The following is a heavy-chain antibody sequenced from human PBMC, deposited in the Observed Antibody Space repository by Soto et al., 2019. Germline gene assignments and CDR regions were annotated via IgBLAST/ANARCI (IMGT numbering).Heavy chain of an antibody. J-gene: IGHJ6*02. D-gene: IGHD6-19*01. V-gene: IGHV1-18*01. CDR3: TREGSAPCYYYAMDA. CDR2: ITGDTHEA. CDR1: GYTFSRYA. Sequence: GASVKVSCKASGYTFSRYAMSWLRQAPGQGLEWMGWITGDTHEAIYAQKFQGRVVLTRDRSTSTAYMELRSLTYDDTAIYYCTREGSAPCYYYAMDAWGQGTTVTVSS.